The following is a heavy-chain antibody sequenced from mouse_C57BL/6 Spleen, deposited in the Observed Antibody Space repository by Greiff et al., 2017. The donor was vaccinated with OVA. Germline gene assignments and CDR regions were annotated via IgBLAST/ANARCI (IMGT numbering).Heavy chain of an antibody. CDR1: GFSLTSYG. Sequence: VKLKQSGPGLVQPSQSLSITCTVSGFSLTSYGVHWVRQSPGKGLEWLGVIWSGGSTDYNAAFISRLSISKDNSKSQVFFKMNSLQADDTAIYYCARKNDYGSSSWFAYWGQGTLVTVSA. CDR2: IWSGGST. D-gene: IGHD1-1*01. V-gene: IGHV2-2*01. CDR3: ARKNDYGSSSWFAY. J-gene: IGHJ3*01.